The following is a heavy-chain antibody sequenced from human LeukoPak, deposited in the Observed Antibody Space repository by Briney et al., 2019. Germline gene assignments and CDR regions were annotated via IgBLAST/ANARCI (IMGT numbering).Heavy chain of an antibody. D-gene: IGHD4-11*01. CDR2: IYSGGST. CDR1: GFTVSSNY. J-gene: IGHJ4*01. CDR3: SKKSPTGATVGNYPGN. V-gene: IGHV3-53*01. Sequence: GGSLRLSCAASGFTVSSNYMSWVRQAPGKGLEWVSVIYSGGSTYYADSVKGRFTISRDNSKNTAYLEMSSLRGEDTAVYYCSKKSPTGATVGNYPGNWGQGTPGTVSS.